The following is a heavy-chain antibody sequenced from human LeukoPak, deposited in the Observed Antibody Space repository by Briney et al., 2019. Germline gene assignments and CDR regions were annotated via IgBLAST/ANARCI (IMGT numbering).Heavy chain of an antibody. CDR2: IYYSGST. CDR3: GREAHEYSTYYYYYYMDV. D-gene: IGHD6-6*01. V-gene: IGHV4-30-4*08. J-gene: IGHJ6*03. Sequence: SETLSLTCTVSGGSISSGDYYWSWIRQPPGKGLEWIGYIYYSGSTYYNPSLKSRVTISVDTSKNQFSLKLSSVTAADTAVYYCGREAHEYSTYYYYYYMDVWGKGTTVTVSS. CDR1: GGSISSGDYY.